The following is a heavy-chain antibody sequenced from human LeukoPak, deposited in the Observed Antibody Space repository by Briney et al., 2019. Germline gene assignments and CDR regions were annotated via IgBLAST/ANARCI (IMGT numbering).Heavy chain of an antibody. D-gene: IGHD3-10*01. CDR1: GGSFSGYY. CDR2: INHSGST. V-gene: IGHV4-34*01. J-gene: IGHJ4*02. CDR3: ARHGSSFGELDY. Sequence: PSETLSLTCAVYGGSFSGYYWSWIRQPPGKGLEWIGEINHSGSTNYNPSLKSRVTISVDTSKNQFSLKLSSVTAADTAVYYCARHGSSFGELDYWGQGTLVTVS.